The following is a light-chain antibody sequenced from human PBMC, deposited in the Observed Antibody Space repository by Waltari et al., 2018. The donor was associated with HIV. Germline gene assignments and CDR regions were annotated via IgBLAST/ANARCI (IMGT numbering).Light chain of an antibody. CDR2: EVR. V-gene: IGLV2-14*01. Sequence: QSALAQPASVSVSPGPSITISYTGTSSDVGGSPYVSWYHPHPGKAHKLMIYEVRYRSSGVSHRLSGSRCGNTASLTISGLQADDEADYYCSSYTISSDLVFGGGTKLTVL. J-gene: IGLJ3*02. CDR1: SSDVGGSPY. CDR3: SSYTISSDLV.